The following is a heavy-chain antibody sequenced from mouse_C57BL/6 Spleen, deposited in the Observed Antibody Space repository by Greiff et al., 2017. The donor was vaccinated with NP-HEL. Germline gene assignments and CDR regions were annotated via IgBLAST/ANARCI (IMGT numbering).Heavy chain of an antibody. CDR1: GYTFTSYW. CDR2: IDPSDSYT. V-gene: IGHV1-50*01. D-gene: IGHD1-1*01. CDR3: AKRVYGSSYVWYFDV. Sequence: QVQLKQPGAELVKPGASVKLSCKASGYTFTSYWMQWVKQRPGPGLEWIGEIDPSDSYTNYNQKFKGKATLTVDTSSSTAYMQLSSLTSEDSAVYYCAKRVYGSSYVWYFDVWGTGTTVTVSS. J-gene: IGHJ1*03.